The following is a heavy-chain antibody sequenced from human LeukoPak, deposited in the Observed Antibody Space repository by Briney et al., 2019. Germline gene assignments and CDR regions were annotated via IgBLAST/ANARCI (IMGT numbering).Heavy chain of an antibody. CDR3: ATSLRITVFGIVQGGY. J-gene: IGHJ4*02. CDR2: TNHSGST. CDR1: GGSFSGYY. D-gene: IGHD3-3*01. V-gene: IGHV4-34*01. Sequence: SETLSLTCAVYGGSFSGYYWSWIRQPPGKGLEWIGETNHSGSTNYNPSLKSRVTISVDTSKNQFSLKLSSVTAADTAVYYCATSLRITVFGIVQGGYWGQGTLVTVSA.